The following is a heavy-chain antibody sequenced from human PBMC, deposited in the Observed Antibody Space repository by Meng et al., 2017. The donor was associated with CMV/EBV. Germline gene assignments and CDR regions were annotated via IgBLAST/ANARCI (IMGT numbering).Heavy chain of an antibody. CDR3: AKEYSSMIVVVMFFDY. Sequence: GESLKISCAASGFTFSSYAMSWVRQAPGKGLEWVSAISGSGGSTYYADSVKGRFTISRDNSKNTLYLQMNSLRAEDTAVYYCAKEYSSMIVVVMFFDYWGQGTRVTVSS. D-gene: IGHD3-22*01. CDR1: GFTFSSYA. CDR2: ISGSGGST. V-gene: IGHV3-23*01. J-gene: IGHJ4*02.